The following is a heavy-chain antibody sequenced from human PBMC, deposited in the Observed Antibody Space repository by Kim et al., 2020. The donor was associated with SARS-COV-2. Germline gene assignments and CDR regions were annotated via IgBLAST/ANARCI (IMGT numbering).Heavy chain of an antibody. V-gene: IGHV4-34*01. CDR3: ARGSRRNMIEVVIMPYYYYGMDV. CDR1: GGSFSGYY. Sequence: SETLSLTCAVYGGSFSGYYWSWIRQPPGKGLEWIGEINHSGSTNYNPSLKSRVTISVDTSKNQFSLKLSSVTAADTAVYYCARGSRRNMIEVVIMPYYYYGMDVWGQGTTVTVSS. D-gene: IGHD3-22*01. CDR2: INHSGST. J-gene: IGHJ6*02.